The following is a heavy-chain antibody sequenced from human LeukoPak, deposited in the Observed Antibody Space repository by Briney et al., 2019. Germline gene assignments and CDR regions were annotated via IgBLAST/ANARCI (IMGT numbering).Heavy chain of an antibody. D-gene: IGHD6-13*01. CDR2: ISSSGSSL. V-gene: IGHV3-11*04. Sequence: GGSLRLSCAVSGLTFSDYYMSWIRQAPGKGLEWVSYISSSGSSLFYADSVKGRFTISRDNAKNSLYLQMNSLRAEDTAVYYCARRPYSSSWYYFDYWGQGTLVTVSS. CDR1: GLTFSDYY. J-gene: IGHJ4*02. CDR3: ARRPYSSSWYYFDY.